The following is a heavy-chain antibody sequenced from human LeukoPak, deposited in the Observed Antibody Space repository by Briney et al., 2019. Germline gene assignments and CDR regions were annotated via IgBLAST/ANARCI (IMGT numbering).Heavy chain of an antibody. CDR3: AKEGSGWYYFDFGH. J-gene: IGHJ5*02. V-gene: IGHV3-23*01. Sequence: GGSLRLSCAGSGFIFDDYAINWVRQAPGMGLEWVSAITGSSGVTFYTDSVKGRFTVSRDNSKNTVYLQLSSLRREDTAVYFCAKEGSGWYYFDFGHRGQGTLVTVAS. CDR2: ITGSSGVT. D-gene: IGHD2/OR15-2a*01. CDR1: GFIFDDYA.